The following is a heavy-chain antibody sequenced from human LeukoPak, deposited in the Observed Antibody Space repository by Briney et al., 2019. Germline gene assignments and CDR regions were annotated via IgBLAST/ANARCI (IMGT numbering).Heavy chain of an antibody. CDR2: IYYSGAT. V-gene: IGHV4-59*11. Sequence: PSETLSLTCTVAGGSIGSHYWSWIRQPPGEGLEWIGYIYYSGATSYNPFLKRRVTISVDTSKNQSSLKLSSVTAGDTAVYSCARDYYDSRGAAFDIWGLGTMVTVSS. CDR1: GGSIGSHY. D-gene: IGHD3-22*01. CDR3: ARDYYDSRGAAFDI. J-gene: IGHJ3*02.